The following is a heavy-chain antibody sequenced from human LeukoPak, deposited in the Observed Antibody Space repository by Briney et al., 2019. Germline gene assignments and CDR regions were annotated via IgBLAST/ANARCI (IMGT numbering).Heavy chain of an antibody. CDR1: GGSISSYY. CDR3: ARTKAAGTPYYYYYGMDV. CDR2: IYYSGST. V-gene: IGHV4-59*01. D-gene: IGHD6-13*01. Sequence: SETLSLTCTVSGGSISSYYWSWIRQPPGKGLEWIGYIYYSGSTNYNPSLKSRVTISVDTSKSQFSLKLSSVTAADTAVYYCARTKAAGTPYYYYYGMDVWGQGTTVTVSS. J-gene: IGHJ6*02.